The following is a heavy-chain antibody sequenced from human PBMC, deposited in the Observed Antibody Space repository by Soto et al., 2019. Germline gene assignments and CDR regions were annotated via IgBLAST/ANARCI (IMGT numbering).Heavy chain of an antibody. CDR1: GFTFSTYT. CDR3: AREDRIVGGTSAFDY. D-gene: IGHD1-26*01. J-gene: IGHJ4*02. CDR2: INGRSNYK. V-gene: IGHV3-21*01. Sequence: AGGSLRPSCASSGFTFSTYTMNWVRQAPGKGLEWVSSINGRSNYKYYTDSVKGRFTISRDNAKNSLYLQMNRLRAEDTAVYYCAREDRIVGGTSAFDYWGLGTLVTVSS.